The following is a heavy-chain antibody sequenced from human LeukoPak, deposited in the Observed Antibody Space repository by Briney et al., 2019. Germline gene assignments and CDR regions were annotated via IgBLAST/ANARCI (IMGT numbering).Heavy chain of an antibody. J-gene: IGHJ5*02. CDR1: GGSISSGDYY. V-gene: IGHV4-39*01. Sequence: SETLSLTCTVSGGSISSGDYYWGWIRQSPGKGLEWLGSIYHSGSTYDNPSPKSRVTISVDTSKNQFSLKLDSVTAADTAVYSCARLNPANHCFDPWGQGTLVTVSS. CDR3: ARLNPANHCFDP. D-gene: IGHD2-2*01. CDR2: IYHSGST.